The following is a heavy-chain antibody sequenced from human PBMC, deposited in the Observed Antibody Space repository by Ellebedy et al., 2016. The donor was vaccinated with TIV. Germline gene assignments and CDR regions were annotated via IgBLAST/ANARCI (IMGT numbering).Heavy chain of an antibody. CDR3: ARAPPTIGFGMDV. J-gene: IGHJ6*02. CDR2: IYYSGST. Sequence: SETLSLXXTVSGGSISSGDYYWSWIRQPPGKGLEWIGYIYYSGSTYYNPSLKSRVTISVDTSKNQFSLKLSSVTAADTAVYYCARAPPTIGFGMDVWGQGTTVTVSS. CDR1: GGSISSGDYY. D-gene: IGHD5-24*01. V-gene: IGHV4-30-4*01.